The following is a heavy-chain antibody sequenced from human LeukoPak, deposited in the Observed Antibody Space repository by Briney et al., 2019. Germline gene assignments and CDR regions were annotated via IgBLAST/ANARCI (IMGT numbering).Heavy chain of an antibody. V-gene: IGHV3-30*04. Sequence: GGSLRLSCAASGFTFSSYAMHWVRQAPGKGLEWVAVISYDGSNKYYADSVKGRFTISRDNSKNTMYLQMNSLRAEDTAVYYCAREQLWFGFHDAFDIWGQGTMVTVSS. CDR3: AREQLWFGFHDAFDI. D-gene: IGHD3-10*01. CDR2: ISYDGSNK. J-gene: IGHJ3*02. CDR1: GFTFSSYA.